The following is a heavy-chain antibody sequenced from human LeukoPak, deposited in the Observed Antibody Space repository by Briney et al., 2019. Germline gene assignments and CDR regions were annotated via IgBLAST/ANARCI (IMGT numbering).Heavy chain of an antibody. Sequence: PSESLSLTCTVSGGSISSSSYYWGWIRQPPGKGLEWIGSIYYSGSTYYNPSLKSRVTISVDTSKNQFSLKLSSVTAADTAVYYCGLAVLRFLEWLGPFDYWGQGTLVTVSS. V-gene: IGHV4-39*01. J-gene: IGHJ4*02. CDR2: IYYSGST. CDR3: GLAVLRFLEWLGPFDY. D-gene: IGHD3-3*01. CDR1: GGSISSSSYY.